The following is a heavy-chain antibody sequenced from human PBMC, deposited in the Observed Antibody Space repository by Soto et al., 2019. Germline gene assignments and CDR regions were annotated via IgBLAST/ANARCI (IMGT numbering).Heavy chain of an antibody. Sequence: SETLSVTCTVPVGSIRGYYWSWIREPPGKGLEWIAYIHYSGSTNYNPSLKIRVTISVDTSKNQFSLKLRSVTAADTAVYYCARARYDSSGYYYFDYWGQGTLVTVSS. CDR1: VGSIRGYY. V-gene: IGHV4-59*01. D-gene: IGHD3-22*01. CDR2: IHYSGST. CDR3: ARARYDSSGYYYFDY. J-gene: IGHJ4*02.